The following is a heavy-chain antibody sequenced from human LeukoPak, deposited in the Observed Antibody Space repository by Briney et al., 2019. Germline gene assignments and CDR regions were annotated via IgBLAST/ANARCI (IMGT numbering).Heavy chain of an antibody. CDR1: GFISTNYA. CDR2: ISYDGSKK. D-gene: IGHD3-10*01. J-gene: IGHJ3*02. CDR3: ARDYGRI. Sequence: GRSLRLSCAASGFISTNYAMHWVRQAPGEGLEWMAAISYDGSKKFYADSVKGQFTISRDNSKNTLSLRMNSLGDEDTAVYYCARDYGRIWGQGTMVTVSS. V-gene: IGHV3-30*04.